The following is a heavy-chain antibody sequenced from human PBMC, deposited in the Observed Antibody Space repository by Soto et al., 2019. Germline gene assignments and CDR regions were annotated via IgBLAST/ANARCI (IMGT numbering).Heavy chain of an antibody. Sequence: GASVKVSCKASGYTFTGYDMNWVRQAPGQGLEWMGWINPNSGGTNYAQKFQGWVTMTRDASISTAYMELSRLRSEDTAVYYCARSAPILFCKQLASYSSYCTDARGHGSPFT. V-gene: IGHV1-2*04. CDR2: INPNSGGT. D-gene: IGHD3-9*01. CDR3: ARSAPILFCKQLASYSSYCTDA. CDR1: GYTFTGYD. J-gene: IGHJ6*02.